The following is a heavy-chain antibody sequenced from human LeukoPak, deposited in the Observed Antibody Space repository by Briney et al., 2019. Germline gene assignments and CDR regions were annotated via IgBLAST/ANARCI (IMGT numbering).Heavy chain of an antibody. V-gene: IGHV3-48*03. D-gene: IGHD3-22*01. J-gene: IGHJ4*02. CDR1: GFDFGTYE. CDR2: FAGSDTTK. Sequence: GGSLRLSCAASGFDFGTYEMNWVRQAPGKGLEWVAYFAGSDTTKYYADSVKGRFTISRDNAKNSLYLQMNSLRAEDTALYYCTTLGYHLDSWGQGTLVTVSS. CDR3: TTLGYHLDS.